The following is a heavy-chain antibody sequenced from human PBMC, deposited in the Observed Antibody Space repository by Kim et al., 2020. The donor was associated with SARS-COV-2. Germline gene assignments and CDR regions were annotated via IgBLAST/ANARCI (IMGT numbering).Heavy chain of an antibody. V-gene: IGHV3-53*01. J-gene: IGHJ4*02. CDR3: ARDSDY. CDR2: FYSDDST. Sequence: GGSLRLSCAASGFTVSTNSMTWVRQAPGEGLEWVSIFYSDDSTYYADSVKGRFTISRDNSKNTLHLQMNSLRAEDTAVYYCARDSDYWGQGTLVTVSS. CDR1: GFTVSTNS.